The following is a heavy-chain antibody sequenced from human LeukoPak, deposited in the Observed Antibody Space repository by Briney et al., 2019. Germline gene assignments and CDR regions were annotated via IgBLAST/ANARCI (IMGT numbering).Heavy chain of an antibody. Sequence: SETLSLTCSVSGGSISSYYWSWIRQPPGKGLEWIGYIYYSGSTNYNPSLKSRVTISVDTSKNQFSLKLSSVTAADTAVYYCARYYYEFDYWGQGTLVTVSS. CDR3: ARYYYEFDY. J-gene: IGHJ4*02. D-gene: IGHD3-22*01. CDR1: GGSISSYY. CDR2: IYYSGST. V-gene: IGHV4-59*08.